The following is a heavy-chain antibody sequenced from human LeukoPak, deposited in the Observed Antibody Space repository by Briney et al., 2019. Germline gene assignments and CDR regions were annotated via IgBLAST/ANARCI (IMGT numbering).Heavy chain of an antibody. V-gene: IGHV3-9*03. J-gene: IGHJ3*02. Sequence: GRSLRLSCAASGFTFDDYAMHWVRQAPGKGLEWVSGISWNSGNIGYADSVKGRFTISRDNAKNSLYLQMNSLRAEDMGLYYCAKGYSGSYLDAFDIWGQGTMVTVSS. CDR2: ISWNSGNI. CDR1: GFTFDDYA. D-gene: IGHD1-26*01. CDR3: AKGYSGSYLDAFDI.